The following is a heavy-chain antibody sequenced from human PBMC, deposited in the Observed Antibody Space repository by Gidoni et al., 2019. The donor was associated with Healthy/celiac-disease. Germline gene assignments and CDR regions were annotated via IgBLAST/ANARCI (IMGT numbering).Heavy chain of an antibody. CDR3: ARDNIVVTGFDP. D-gene: IGHD2-15*01. V-gene: IGHV3-48*04. CDR1: GFTFSNYS. J-gene: IGHJ5*02. CDR2: ISSISSTI. Sequence: EVQLVESGGGLVQPGGSLRLSCAASGFTFSNYSINWVRQAPGKGLEWVSYISSISSTIYYADSVKGRFTISRDNAKNSLYLQMNSLRAEDTAVYYCARDNIVVTGFDPWGQGTLVTVSS.